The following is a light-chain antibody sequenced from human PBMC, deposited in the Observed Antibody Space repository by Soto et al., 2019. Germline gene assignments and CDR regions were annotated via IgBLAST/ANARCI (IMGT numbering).Light chain of an antibody. CDR2: GPS. J-gene: IGKJ5*01. CDR3: QQYKSWPIT. V-gene: IGKV3-15*01. Sequence: EIAMMQSPATLSVSPGERATLSCRASQRVSGDSAWYQQKPGQAPRLLIHGPSTRATGIPARFSGSGSGTEFTLTIGVLQSEDFAIYFCQQYKSWPITYGQGTRLEIK. CDR1: QRVSGD.